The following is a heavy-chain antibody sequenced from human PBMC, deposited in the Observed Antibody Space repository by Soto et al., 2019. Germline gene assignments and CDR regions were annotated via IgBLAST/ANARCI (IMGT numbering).Heavy chain of an antibody. D-gene: IGHD3-10*01. CDR3: ARRGFGEFGFDP. V-gene: IGHV3-66*01. J-gene: IGHJ5*02. CDR1: GFTVSSNY. CDR2: IYSGGST. Sequence: EVQLVESGGGLVQPGGSLRLSCAASGFTVSSNYMSWVRQAPGKGLEWVSVIYSGGSTYYSDSVKGRLTISRDNSKNTLYLQMNSLRAEDTAVYYCARRGFGEFGFDPWGQGTLVTVSS.